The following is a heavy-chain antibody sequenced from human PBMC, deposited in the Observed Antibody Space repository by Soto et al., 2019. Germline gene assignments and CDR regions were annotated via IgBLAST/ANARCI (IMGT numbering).Heavy chain of an antibody. CDR3: ARSTLELPVGSGSQEKYYYGMDV. J-gene: IGHJ6*02. D-gene: IGHD1-7*01. Sequence: SVKVSCKASGGTFSSYAISWVRQAPGQGLEWMGGIIPIFGTANYAQKFQGRVTITADESTGTAYMELSSLRSEDTAAYYCARSTLELPVGSGSQEKYYYGMDVWGQGTTVTVSS. CDR2: IIPIFGTA. CDR1: GGTFSSYA. V-gene: IGHV1-69*13.